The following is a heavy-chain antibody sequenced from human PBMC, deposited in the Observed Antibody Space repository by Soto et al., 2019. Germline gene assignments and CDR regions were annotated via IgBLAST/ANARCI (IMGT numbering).Heavy chain of an antibody. J-gene: IGHJ4*02. CDR2: IRQDGGGK. CDR3: ARVLTSGSVSY. CDR1: GFTFDDYA. D-gene: IGHD6-19*01. V-gene: IGHV3-7*01. Sequence: GGSLTLYCAASGFTFDDYAMHWVRQAPGKGLEWVASIRQDGGGKCYADSVKGRFTISRDNAKNSLYLQMNSLRDEDAAVYYCARVLTSGSVSYWGQGTLVTVSS.